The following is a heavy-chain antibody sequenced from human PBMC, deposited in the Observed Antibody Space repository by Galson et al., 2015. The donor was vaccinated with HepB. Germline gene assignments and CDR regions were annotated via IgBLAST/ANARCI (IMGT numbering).Heavy chain of an antibody. D-gene: IGHD6-13*01. CDR1: GFTFNSYS. J-gene: IGHJ4*02. V-gene: IGHV3-48*02. CDR2: ISGSSSTI. CDR3: ARASEMYSSSWVAY. Sequence: SLRLSCAASGFTFNSYSMNWVRQAPGKGLEWVSYISGSSSTIHYADSVKGRFTISRDNAKNSLYLQMNSLRDEGTAVYYCARASEMYSSSWVAYWGQGTLVTVSS.